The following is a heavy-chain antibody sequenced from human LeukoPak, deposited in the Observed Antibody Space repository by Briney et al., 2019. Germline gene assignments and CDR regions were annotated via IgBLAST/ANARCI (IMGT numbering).Heavy chain of an antibody. CDR1: GFTVSSNY. V-gene: IGHV3-21*01. J-gene: IGHJ4*02. Sequence: GGSLRLSCAASGFTVSSNYMSWVRQAPGKGLEWVSSISSRSSYISYVESLKGRFTISRDNAKNSLYLQMNSLRAEDTAVYYCAKTYYYDTSGHYPPMPFDYWGQGTLVTVSS. CDR2: ISSRSSYI. D-gene: IGHD3-22*01. CDR3: AKTYYYDTSGHYPPMPFDY.